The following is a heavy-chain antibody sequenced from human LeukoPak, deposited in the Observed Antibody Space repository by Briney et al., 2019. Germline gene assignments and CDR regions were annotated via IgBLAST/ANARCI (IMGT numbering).Heavy chain of an antibody. CDR3: ARDGGTGGYYYYYYMDV. CDR1: GFTFDDYG. J-gene: IGHJ6*03. Sequence: GGSLRLSCAASGFTFDDYGMSWVRQAPGKGLEWVSGINWNGGSTGYADSVKGRFTISRDNAKNSLYLQMNSLRAEDTALYYCARDGGTGGYYYYYYMDVWGKGTTVTVSS. CDR2: INWNGGST. V-gene: IGHV3-20*04. D-gene: IGHD2-15*01.